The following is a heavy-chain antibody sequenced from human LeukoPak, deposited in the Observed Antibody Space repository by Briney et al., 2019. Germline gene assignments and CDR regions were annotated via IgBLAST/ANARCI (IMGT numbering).Heavy chain of an antibody. J-gene: IGHJ6*03. D-gene: IGHD3-10*01. V-gene: IGHV4-61*02. CDR1: GGSISSSSYY. Sequence: PSETLSLTCTVSGGSISSSSYYWSWIRQPAGKGLEWIGRIYTSGSTNYNPSLKSRVTMSVDTSKNQFSLKLSSVTAADTAVYYCARDVYYGSGIYMDVWGKGTTVTISS. CDR2: IYTSGST. CDR3: ARDVYYGSGIYMDV.